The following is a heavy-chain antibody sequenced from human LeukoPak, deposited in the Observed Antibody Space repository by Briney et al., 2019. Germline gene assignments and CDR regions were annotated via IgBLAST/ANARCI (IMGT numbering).Heavy chain of an antibody. CDR3: AREGGTVDTAMVLYY. D-gene: IGHD5-18*01. CDR2: IYTSGST. V-gene: IGHV4-4*07. J-gene: IGHJ4*02. Sequence: SETLSLTCTVSGGSISSYYWSWIRQPAGKGLEWIGRIYTSGSTNYNPSLKSRVTMSVDTSKNQFSPKLSSVTAADTAVYYCAREGGTVDTAMVLYYWGQGTLVTVSS. CDR1: GGSISSYY.